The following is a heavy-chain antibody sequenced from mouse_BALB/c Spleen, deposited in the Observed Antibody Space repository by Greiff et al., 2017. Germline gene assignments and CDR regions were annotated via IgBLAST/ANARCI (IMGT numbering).Heavy chain of an antibody. J-gene: IGHJ4*01. CDR3: EREYGGVYYYAMDY. CDR2: SRNKANDYTT. Sequence: EVKLMESGGGLVQPGGSLRLSCATSGFTFSDFYMEWVRQPPGKRLEWIAASRNKANDYTTEYSASVKGRFIVSRDTSQSILYLQMNALRAEDTAIYYCEREYGGVYYYAMDYWGQGTSVTVSS. CDR1: GFTFSDFY. D-gene: IGHD1-1*02. V-gene: IGHV7-1*02.